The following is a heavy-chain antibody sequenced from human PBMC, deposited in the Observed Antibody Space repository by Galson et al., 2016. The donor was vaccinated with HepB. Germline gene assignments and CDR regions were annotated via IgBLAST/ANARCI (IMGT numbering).Heavy chain of an antibody. CDR3: TREKDNRFTY. CDR1: GDSVSSDSAA. V-gene: IGHV6-1*01. CDR2: TYYRSTWYN. J-gene: IGHJ4*02. Sequence: AISGDSVSSDSAAWTWIGQSPSRGLEWLGRTYYRSTWYNEYAVSVKSRITINSDTSKNQFSLQLTSVTPEDTAVYYCTREKDNRFTYWGQGTLVTVS. D-gene: IGHD1-1*01.